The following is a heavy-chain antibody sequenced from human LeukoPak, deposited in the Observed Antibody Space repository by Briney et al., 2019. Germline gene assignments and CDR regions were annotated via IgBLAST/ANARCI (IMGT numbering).Heavy chain of an antibody. D-gene: IGHD3-3*01. CDR2: ISAYNGNT. CDR3: AVILEWWQNTLIDY. Sequence: ASVKLSCSASGYTFTSYGISWGRQSPGQGLEWMGWISAYNGNTNYAQKLQGRVSMTTDTSTSTAYMELRSLRSDDAAVYYCAVILEWWQNTLIDYWGQGTPVTVSS. J-gene: IGHJ4*02. V-gene: IGHV1-18*01. CDR1: GYTFTSYG.